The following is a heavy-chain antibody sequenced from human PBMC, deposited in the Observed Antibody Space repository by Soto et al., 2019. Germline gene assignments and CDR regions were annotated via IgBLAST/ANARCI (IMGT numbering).Heavy chain of an antibody. J-gene: IGHJ6*02. V-gene: IGHV1-2*04. CDR2: INPNSGGT. Sequence: QVQLVQSGAEVKEPGASVKVSCKASGYTFTGYYMHWVRQAPGQGLEWMGWINPNSGGTNYAQKFQGWVTMTRDTSISTAYMELSRLRSDDTAVYYCARASPITAAAYYYYGMDVWGQGTTVTVSS. CDR3: ARASPITAAAYYYYGMDV. CDR1: GYTFTGYY. D-gene: IGHD6-13*01.